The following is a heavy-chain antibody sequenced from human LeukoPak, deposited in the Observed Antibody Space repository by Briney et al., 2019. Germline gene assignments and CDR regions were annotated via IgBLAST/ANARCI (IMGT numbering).Heavy chain of an antibody. CDR2: IKQDGSEK. D-gene: IGHD2-2*01. Sequence: HPGGSLRLSCAAYGFTFSSYWMSWVRQAPGKGLQWVANIKQDGSEKYYVDSVKGRFTISRDNAKNSLYLQMNSLRAEDTAVYYCARDDCSSISCYHNWFDPWGQGTLVTVSS. J-gene: IGHJ5*02. V-gene: IGHV3-7*01. CDR3: ARDDCSSISCYHNWFDP. CDR1: GFTFSSYW.